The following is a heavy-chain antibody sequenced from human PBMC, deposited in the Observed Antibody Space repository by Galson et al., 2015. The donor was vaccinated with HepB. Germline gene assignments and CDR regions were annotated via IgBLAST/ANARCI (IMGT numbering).Heavy chain of an antibody. Sequence: SVKVSCKASGYTFTGYYIHWVRQAPGQGLEWMGWISPDSGGTNYAQKFQGRVTMTRDTSISTAYMELSRLRSDDTAVYYCASLDIVVVPATKAPFFDYRGQGTLVTVSS. J-gene: IGHJ4*02. CDR2: ISPDSGGT. V-gene: IGHV1-2*02. CDR1: GYTFTGYY. CDR3: ASLDIVVVPATKAPFFDY. D-gene: IGHD2-2*01.